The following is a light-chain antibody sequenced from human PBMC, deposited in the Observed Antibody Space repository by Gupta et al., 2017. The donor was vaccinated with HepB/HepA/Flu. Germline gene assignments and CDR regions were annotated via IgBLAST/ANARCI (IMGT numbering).Light chain of an antibody. Sequence: QSALTQPPSASGTPGQRVTLSCSGSSSNIGFNTVSWYQQLPGTAPKVLMYRNDQRPSGVPDRFSGSKSGTSASLAISGLRSEDEATYYCSTWDDKMSGPVFGGGTKLTVL. CDR2: RND. CDR1: SSNIGFNT. V-gene: IGLV1-44*01. CDR3: STWDDKMSGPV. J-gene: IGLJ2*01.